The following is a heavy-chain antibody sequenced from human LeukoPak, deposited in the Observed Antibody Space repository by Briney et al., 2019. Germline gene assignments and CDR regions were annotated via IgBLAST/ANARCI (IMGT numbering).Heavy chain of an antibody. CDR3: ARDVGKRGYGDY. V-gene: IGHV3-48*03. Sequence: GGSLRLSCAASGFTFSSYEMNWVRQAPGKGPQWVSYISSSGDTIYYADSVKGRFTTSRDNAKNSLYLQMSSLRAEDTAVYYCARDVGKRGYGDYWGQGTLLTVSS. CDR2: ISSSGDTI. CDR1: GFTFSSYE. J-gene: IGHJ1*01. D-gene: IGHD5-12*01.